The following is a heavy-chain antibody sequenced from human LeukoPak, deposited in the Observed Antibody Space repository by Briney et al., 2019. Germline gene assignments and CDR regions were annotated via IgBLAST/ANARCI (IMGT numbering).Heavy chain of an antibody. CDR1: GFAVSNNY. V-gene: IGHV3-53*01. CDR2: IYSGGST. Sequence: GGSLRLSCAASGFAVSNNYMSWVRQAPGKGLEWVSVIYSGGSTYYADSVKGRFTISRDNSRNTLFLQLNSLRAEDTAIYYCGRSLTSLRLTDWGQGTLVAVSS. CDR3: GRSLTSLRLTD. J-gene: IGHJ4*02. D-gene: IGHD2-21*02.